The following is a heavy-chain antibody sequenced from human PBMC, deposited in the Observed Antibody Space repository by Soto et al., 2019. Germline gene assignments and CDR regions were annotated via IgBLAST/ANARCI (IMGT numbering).Heavy chain of an antibody. V-gene: IGHV1-69*01. CDR1: GGTFSSYA. CDR3: ARGRWPDPARLSFFDY. Sequence: QVQLVQSGAEVKKPGSSVKVSCKASGGTFSSYAISWVRQAPGQGLEWMGGIIPIFGTANYAQKFQGRVTITADESTSTAYMGLSSRRSEDTAVYYCARGRWPDPARLSFFDYWGQGTLVTVSS. CDR2: IIPIFGTA. D-gene: IGHD5-18*01. J-gene: IGHJ4*02.